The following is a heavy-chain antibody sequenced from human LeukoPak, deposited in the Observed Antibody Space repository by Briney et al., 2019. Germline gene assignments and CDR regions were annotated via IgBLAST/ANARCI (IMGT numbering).Heavy chain of an antibody. V-gene: IGHV3-74*03. Sequence: GGSLRLSCAASGFSFSSYWMHWVRQAPGKGLVWVSRVSDDGSTTTYADSVKGRFTISRDNAKNTLYLQMNSLRPEDTAVYYCVRHNAARAFDIWGQGTMVIVSS. CDR3: VRHNAARAFDI. CDR2: VSDDGSTT. D-gene: IGHD1-14*01. J-gene: IGHJ3*02. CDR1: GFSFSSYW.